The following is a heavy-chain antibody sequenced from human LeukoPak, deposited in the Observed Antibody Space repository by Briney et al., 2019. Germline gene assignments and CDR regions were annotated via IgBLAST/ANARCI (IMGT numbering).Heavy chain of an antibody. Sequence: SETLSLTCTVSGGSISSYYWSWIRQPPGKGLEWIGYIYYSGSSNYNPSLKSRVTISVDTSKNQFSLKLSSVTAADTAVYYCARHLDIVVVPAAPRSWGQGTLVTVSS. D-gene: IGHD2-2*03. CDR1: GGSISSYY. CDR2: IYYSGSS. J-gene: IGHJ5*02. V-gene: IGHV4-59*08. CDR3: ARHLDIVVVPAAPRS.